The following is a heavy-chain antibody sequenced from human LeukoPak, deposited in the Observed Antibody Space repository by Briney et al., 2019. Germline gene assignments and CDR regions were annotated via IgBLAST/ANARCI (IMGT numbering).Heavy chain of an antibody. CDR1: GYTLTELS. D-gene: IGHD3-22*01. CDR3: ATDLPRPFSGYYYGGGAFDI. Sequence: ASVKVSCKVSGYTLTELSMHWVRQAPGKGLEWMGGFDPEDGETIYAQKFQGRVTMTEDTSTDTAYMELSSLRSEDTAVYYCATDLPRPFSGYYYGGGAFDIWGQGTMVTVSS. V-gene: IGHV1-24*01. CDR2: FDPEDGET. J-gene: IGHJ3*02.